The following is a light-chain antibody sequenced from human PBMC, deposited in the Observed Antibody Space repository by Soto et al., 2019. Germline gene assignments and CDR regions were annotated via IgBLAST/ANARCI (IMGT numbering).Light chain of an antibody. CDR2: GNT. CDR1: SYNIGAGYD. V-gene: IGLV1-40*01. J-gene: IGLJ1*01. Sequence: SVLTQPPSVSGAPGQRVTISCTGSSYNIGAGYDVHWYQQLPGTAPKILIFGNTNRPSGVPDRFSASKSGTSASLAITGLQAEDEADYFCQSYDNSLSGYVFGTGTKVTVL. CDR3: QSYDNSLSGYV.